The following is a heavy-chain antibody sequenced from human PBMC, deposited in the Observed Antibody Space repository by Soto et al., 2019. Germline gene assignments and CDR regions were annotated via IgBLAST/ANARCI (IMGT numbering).Heavy chain of an antibody. V-gene: IGHV1-69*06. J-gene: IGHJ6*02. Sequence: SVKVSCKASGGTFSSYAISWVRQAPGQGLEWMGGIIPIFGTANYAQKFQGRVTITADKSTSTAYMELSSLRSEDTAVYYCARDPMVRGVIILTYYGMDVWGQGTTVTVSS. CDR2: IIPIFGTA. D-gene: IGHD3-10*01. CDR3: ARDPMVRGVIILTYYGMDV. CDR1: GGTFSSYA.